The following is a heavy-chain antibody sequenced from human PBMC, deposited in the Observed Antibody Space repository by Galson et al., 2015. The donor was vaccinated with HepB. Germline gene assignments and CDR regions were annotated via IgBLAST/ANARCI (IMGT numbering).Heavy chain of an antibody. V-gene: IGHV3-33*06. J-gene: IGHJ5*02. CDR2: IFYDGSNR. D-gene: IGHD3-10*01. CDR1: GFMFSTYG. Sequence: SLRLSCAPSGFMFSTYGMHWVRQAPGKGLEWVAVIFYDGSNRYYADSVKGRFTISRDNSKNTLYLQMNSVRAEDTAVYYCAKSESFGEDVDVAFDPWGQGTLVIVSS. CDR3: AKSESFGEDVDVAFDP.